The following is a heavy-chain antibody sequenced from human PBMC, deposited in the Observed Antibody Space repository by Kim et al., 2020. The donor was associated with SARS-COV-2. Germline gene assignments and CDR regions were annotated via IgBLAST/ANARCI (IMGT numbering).Heavy chain of an antibody. Sequence: GGSLRLSCAASGFIFSDHYMDWVRQSPGKGLEWVGRTRNRANSYTTEYAASVRGRFIISRDESENSLHLQMNSLKTEDTAVYYCPRVRTSGSYHFDYWGQGTLVTVSS. CDR1: GFIFSDHY. CDR2: TRNRANSYTT. V-gene: IGHV3-72*01. J-gene: IGHJ4*02. CDR3: PRVRTSGSYHFDY. D-gene: IGHD1-26*01.